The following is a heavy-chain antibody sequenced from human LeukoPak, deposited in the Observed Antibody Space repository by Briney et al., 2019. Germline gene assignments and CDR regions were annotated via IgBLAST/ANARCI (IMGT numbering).Heavy chain of an antibody. D-gene: IGHD6-19*01. CDR1: GGSISSGGYY. CDR2: IFYSGST. V-gene: IGHV4-31*03. Sequence: PSQTLSLTCTVSGGSISSGGYYWSWIRQHPGKGLEWIGYIFYSGSTHYNPSLKSRVTISVDTSNNQFSLKLSSVTAADTAVYYCAKGVPGSGWYSGFDAFDIWGQGTMVIVSS. CDR3: AKGVPGSGWYSGFDAFDI. J-gene: IGHJ3*02.